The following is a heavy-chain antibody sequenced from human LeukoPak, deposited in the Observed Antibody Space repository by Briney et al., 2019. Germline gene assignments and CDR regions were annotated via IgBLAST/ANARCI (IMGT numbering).Heavy chain of an antibody. V-gene: IGHV4-59*08. Sequence: SEALSLTCTVSGGSISSYYWSWIRQPPGKGLEWFGYIYYSGSTNYNPSLKSRVTISVDTSKNQFSLKLSFVTAADTAVYYCARGLYCSGGSCHSGVAGGFDPWGQGTLVTVSS. CDR2: IYYSGST. CDR3: ARGLYCSGGSCHSGVAGGFDP. D-gene: IGHD2-15*01. J-gene: IGHJ5*02. CDR1: GGSISSYY.